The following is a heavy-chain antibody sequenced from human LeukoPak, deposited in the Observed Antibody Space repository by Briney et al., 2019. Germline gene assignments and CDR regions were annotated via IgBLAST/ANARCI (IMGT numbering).Heavy chain of an antibody. J-gene: IGHJ4*02. V-gene: IGHV3-30*02. CDR1: GFTFSSYG. D-gene: IGHD6-13*01. CDR3: AKDFSSSWHAGIDY. Sequence: GGSLRLSCAASGFTFSSYGVHWVRQAPGKGLEWVAFIRYDGSNKYYADSVKGRFTISRDNSKNTLYLQMNSLRAEDTAVYYCAKDFSSSWHAGIDYWGQGTLVTVSS. CDR2: IRYDGSNK.